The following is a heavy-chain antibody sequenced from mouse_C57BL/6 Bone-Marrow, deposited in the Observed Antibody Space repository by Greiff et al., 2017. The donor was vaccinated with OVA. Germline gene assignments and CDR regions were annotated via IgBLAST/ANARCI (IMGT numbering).Heavy chain of an antibody. CDR1: GFNIKDYD. Sequence: VQLQQSGAELVKPGASVKLSCTASGFNIKDYDMSWVKQRTEQGLEWIGRIAPVGGETKYAPNFQGKATITADTASNTAYLQLSSLTSEDTAVYYWSSPFYGYDRGAFAYWGQATLVTSS. J-gene: IGHJ3*01. V-gene: IGHV14-2*01. D-gene: IGHD2-2*01. CDR2: IAPVGGET. CDR3: SSPFYGYDRGAFAY.